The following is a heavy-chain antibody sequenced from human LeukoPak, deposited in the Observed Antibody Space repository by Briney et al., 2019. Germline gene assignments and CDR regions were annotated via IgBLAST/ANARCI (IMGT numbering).Heavy chain of an antibody. V-gene: IGHV4-34*01. CDR1: GGSFSGYY. Sequence: SETLSLTCAVYGGSFSGYYWSWIRQPPGKGLEWIGEINHSGSTNYNSSLKSRVTISVDTSKNQFSLKLSSVTAADTAVYYCARRGKYYYGSGFLDYWGQGTLVTVSS. CDR3: ARRGKYYYGSGFLDY. CDR2: INHSGST. D-gene: IGHD3-10*01. J-gene: IGHJ4*02.